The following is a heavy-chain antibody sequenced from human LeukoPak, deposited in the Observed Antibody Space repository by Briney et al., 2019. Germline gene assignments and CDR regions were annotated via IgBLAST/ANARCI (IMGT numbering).Heavy chain of an antibody. CDR2: VYYSGKT. CDR3: ARVRWPGIAASGTRASWFFDL. J-gene: IGHJ2*01. Sequence: SETLSLTCAVSGDFISGYYWSWIRQSPGKGLDYIGYVYYSGKTNYNPSLRSRVTMSVDTSKNQFSLNLTSVTAADTAVYYCARVRWPGIAASGTRASWFFDLWGRGTLVTVSS. D-gene: IGHD6-13*01. CDR1: GDFISGYY. V-gene: IGHV4-59*01.